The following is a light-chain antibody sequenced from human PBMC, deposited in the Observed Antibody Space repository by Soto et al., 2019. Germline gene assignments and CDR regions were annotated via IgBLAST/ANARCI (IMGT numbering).Light chain of an antibody. CDR1: HGIGND. CDR2: ASS. Sequence: DIQMTHSPYSLSASVGDRVTITCRARHGIGNDVCWCQQEPVKAPRRLISASSRLQSVVASRFRGSGSGTEFNLTIRSLQPGDFGTYHRLEHKTYRITLGGGTKVDIK. V-gene: IGKV1-17*01. J-gene: IGKJ4*01. CDR3: LEHKTYRIT.